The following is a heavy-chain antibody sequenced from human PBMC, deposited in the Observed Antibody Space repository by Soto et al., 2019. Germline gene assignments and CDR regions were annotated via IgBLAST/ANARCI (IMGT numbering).Heavy chain of an antibody. CDR1: GGSFSGYY. J-gene: IGHJ4*02. CDR3: ARGRRWGTDCSGGSCSHFDY. Sequence: SETLSLTCAVYGGSFSGYYWSWIRQPPGKGLEWIGEINHSGSTNYNPSLKSRVTISVDTSKNQFSLKLSSVTAADTAVYYCARGRRWGTDCSGGSCSHFDYWGQGTLVTVSS. D-gene: IGHD2-15*01. V-gene: IGHV4-34*01. CDR2: INHSGST.